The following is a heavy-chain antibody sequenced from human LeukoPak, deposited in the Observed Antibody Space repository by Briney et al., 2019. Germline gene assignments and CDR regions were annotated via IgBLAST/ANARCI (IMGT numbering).Heavy chain of an antibody. J-gene: IGHJ3*02. CDR1: GFIFSRYG. V-gene: IGHV3-33*01. CDR2: KWYDGSKK. CDR3: ARGPDAFDI. Sequence: GGSLRLSCAGSGFIFSRYGMHWVRQAPGKGLEWVAVKWYDGSKKYYADSVKGRFTISRDNSKNTLYLEMNSLRAEDTAVYYCARGPDAFDIWGQGTMVTVSS.